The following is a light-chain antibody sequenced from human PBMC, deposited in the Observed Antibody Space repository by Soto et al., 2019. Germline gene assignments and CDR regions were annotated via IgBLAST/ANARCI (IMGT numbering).Light chain of an antibody. CDR3: SSYTSSSTVV. CDR1: SSDVGGYNY. J-gene: IGLJ2*01. V-gene: IGLV2-14*01. Sequence: QSALTQPASVSGSPGQSITISCTGTSSDVGGYNYVSWYQQHPGKAPKLIIYDVSNRPSGVSNRFSGSKSGNTASLTISGLQAEYEADYYCSSYTSSSTVVFGGGTKPTVL. CDR2: DVS.